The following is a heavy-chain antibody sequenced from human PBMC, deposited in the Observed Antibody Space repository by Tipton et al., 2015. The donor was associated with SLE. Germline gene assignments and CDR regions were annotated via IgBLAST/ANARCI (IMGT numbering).Heavy chain of an antibody. D-gene: IGHD2-21*02. J-gene: IGHJ2*01. CDR1: GGSLSNSY. V-gene: IGHV4-59*01. CDR3: ARRIPHHYYCDL. Sequence: TLSLTCSVSGGSLSNSYWTWIRQSPGKGLEWVGSIFYTGSAHYNPSLTERVTISLDTSKSHFSLRLTSVTAADTAVYFCARRIPHHYYCDLWGRGTLVTVSS. CDR2: IFYTGSA.